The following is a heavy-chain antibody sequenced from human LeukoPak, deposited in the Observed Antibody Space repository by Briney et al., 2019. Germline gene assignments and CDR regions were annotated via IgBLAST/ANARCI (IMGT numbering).Heavy chain of an antibody. CDR2: IYPGDSDT. J-gene: IGHJ6*03. V-gene: IGHV5-51*01. CDR3: ARHLSVIAARPSESPYYYYMDV. CDR1: GYSFTSYW. Sequence: KCGESLKISCKGSGYSFTSYWIGWVRQMPGKGLEWMGIIYPGDSDTRYSPSFQGQVTISADKSISTAYLQWSSLKASDTAMYYCARHLSVIAARPSESPYYYYMDVWGKGTTVTVSS. D-gene: IGHD6-6*01.